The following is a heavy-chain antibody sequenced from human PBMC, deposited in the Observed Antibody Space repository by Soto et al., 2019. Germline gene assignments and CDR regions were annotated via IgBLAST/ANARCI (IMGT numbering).Heavy chain of an antibody. CDR2: IDYSGNT. CDR3: ARYCSSTSCLNFDY. D-gene: IGHD2-2*01. V-gene: IGHV4-30-4*01. CDR1: GGSLSSGNYY. J-gene: IGHJ4*02. Sequence: SETLSLTCTVSGGSLSSGNYYWSWIRQPPGKGLEWIGYIDYSGNTFYNPSLKSQLTVSVDTSRNQFSLRLSSVTAADTAVYYCARYCSSTSCLNFDYWGRGTLVT.